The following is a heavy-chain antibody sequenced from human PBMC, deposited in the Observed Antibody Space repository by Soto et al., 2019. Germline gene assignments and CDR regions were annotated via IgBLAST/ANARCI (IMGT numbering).Heavy chain of an antibody. V-gene: IGHV3-30-3*01. Sequence: PGGSLRLSCAASGFTFSSYAMHWVRQAPGKGLEWVAVISYDGSNKYYADSVKGRFTISRDNSKNTLYLQMNSLRAEDTAVYYCARDLNIVGAHWGQGTLVTVSS. D-gene: IGHD1-26*01. CDR3: ARDLNIVGAH. CDR1: GFTFSSYA. CDR2: ISYDGSNK. J-gene: IGHJ4*02.